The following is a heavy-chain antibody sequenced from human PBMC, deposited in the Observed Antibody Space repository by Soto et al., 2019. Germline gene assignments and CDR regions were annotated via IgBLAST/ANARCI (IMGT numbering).Heavy chain of an antibody. CDR2: INSDGSST. Sequence: GGSLRLSCAASGFTFSSYWMHWVRQAPGKGLVWVSRINSDGSSTSYADSVKGRFTISRDNAKNSLYLQMNSLRDEDTAVYYCARDRGYSYYNFDLWGRGTLVTVPQ. J-gene: IGHJ2*01. CDR3: ARDRGYSYYNFDL. CDR1: GFTFSSYW. D-gene: IGHD5-18*01. V-gene: IGHV3-74*01.